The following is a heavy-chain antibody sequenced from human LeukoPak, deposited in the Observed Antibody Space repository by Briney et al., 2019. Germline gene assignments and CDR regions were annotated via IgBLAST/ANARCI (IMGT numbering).Heavy chain of an antibody. Sequence: ASVKVSCKASGYTFTSYYMHWVRQAPGQGLEWIGIINPSGGSTSYAQKFQERVTITRDMSTSTAYMELSSLRSEDTAVYYCAATEDYSSGWYGGDYWGQGTLVTVSS. V-gene: IGHV1-46*01. CDR3: AATEDYSSGWYGGDY. CDR2: INPSGGST. CDR1: GYTFTSYY. D-gene: IGHD6-19*01. J-gene: IGHJ4*02.